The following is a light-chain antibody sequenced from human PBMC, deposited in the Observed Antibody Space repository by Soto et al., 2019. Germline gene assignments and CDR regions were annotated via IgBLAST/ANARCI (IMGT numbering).Light chain of an antibody. CDR1: STDVGAYKY. Sequence: QSALTQPASVSGSPGQSITISCTGTSTDVGAYKYVSWYQLHPGKAPKLMIYDVSNRPSGVSNRFSGSKSGNTASLTISGLQAEDEADYYCCSYTTSSTRVFGPGTKAPS. J-gene: IGLJ1*01. CDR2: DVS. CDR3: CSYTTSSTRV. V-gene: IGLV2-14*01.